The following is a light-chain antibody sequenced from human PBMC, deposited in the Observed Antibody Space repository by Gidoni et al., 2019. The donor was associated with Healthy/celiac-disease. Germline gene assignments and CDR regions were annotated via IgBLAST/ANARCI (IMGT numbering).Light chain of an antibody. V-gene: IGKV1-39*01. CDR1: QSIHSY. CDR3: QQSYSFMYT. CDR2: AAS. Sequence: DIQITQSTSSLSASVGDRVTITCRASQSIHSYLMLYQQKPEKAPELLIYAASSLQSGVPSRFSGSGAGTDFTLTISSLPPEEFASYYCQQSYSFMYTFGQGTKLEIK. J-gene: IGKJ2*01.